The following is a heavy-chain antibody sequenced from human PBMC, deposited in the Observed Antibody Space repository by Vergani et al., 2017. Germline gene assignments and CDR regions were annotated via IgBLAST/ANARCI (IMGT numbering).Heavy chain of an antibody. CDR3: AGRYSSGWGDAFDI. CDR2: IYSGGST. D-gene: IGHD6-19*01. J-gene: IGHJ3*02. V-gene: IGHV3-53*02. Sequence: EVQLVETGGGLIQPGGSLRLSCAASGFTVSSNYMSWVRQAPGKGLEWVSVIYSGGSTYYADSVKGRFTISRDNSKNTLYLQMNCLRAEDTAVYYCAGRYSSGWGDAFDIWGQGTMVTVSS. CDR1: GFTVSSNY.